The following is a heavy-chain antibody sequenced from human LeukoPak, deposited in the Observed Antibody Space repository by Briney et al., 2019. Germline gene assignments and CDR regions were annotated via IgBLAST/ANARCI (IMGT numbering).Heavy chain of an antibody. CDR2: ISGSGSTI. J-gene: IGHJ6*04. V-gene: IGHV3-23*01. CDR3: AELGITMIGGV. Sequence: PGGSLRLSCAASGFTFSSYAMSWVRQAPGQGLEWVSAISGSGSTIYYADSVKGRFTISRDNAKNSLYLQMNSLRAEDTAVYYCAELGITMIGGVWGKGTTVTISS. D-gene: IGHD3-10*02. CDR1: GFTFSSYA.